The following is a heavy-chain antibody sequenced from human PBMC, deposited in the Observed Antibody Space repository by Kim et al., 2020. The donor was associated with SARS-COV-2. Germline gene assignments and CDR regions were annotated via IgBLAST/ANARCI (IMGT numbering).Heavy chain of an antibody. J-gene: IGHJ4*02. CDR3: ARDRGYCSG. Sequence: SYIYYADSVKGRFTSSRDNAKNSLYLQMNSLRAEDTAVYYCARDRGYCSGWGQGTLVTVSS. D-gene: IGHD2-15*01. V-gene: IGHV3-21*01. CDR2: SYI.